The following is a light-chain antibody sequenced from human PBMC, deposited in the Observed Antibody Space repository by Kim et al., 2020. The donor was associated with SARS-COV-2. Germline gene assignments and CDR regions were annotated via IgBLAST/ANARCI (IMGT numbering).Light chain of an antibody. Sequence: GQRGTISCSGSSSNIGRYTVNWYQQSPGTAPQHLIYSTYQRPSGVPDRFSGSKSGTSASLAISGLQSEDEADYYCAAWDESLNSVLFGGGTQLTVL. CDR2: STY. V-gene: IGLV1-44*01. CDR3: AAWDESLNSVL. CDR1: SSNIGRYT. J-gene: IGLJ2*01.